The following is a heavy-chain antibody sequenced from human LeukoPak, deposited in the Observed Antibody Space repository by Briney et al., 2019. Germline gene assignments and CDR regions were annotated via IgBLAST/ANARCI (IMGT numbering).Heavy chain of an antibody. D-gene: IGHD1-1*01. Sequence: SETLSLTCTVSGGSISSYYWSWIRQPPGKGLEWFGYIYYSGSTNYNPSLKSRVTISVDTSKNQFSLKLSSVTAADTAVYYCARVMATASYYFDYWGQGTLVTVSS. CDR3: ARVMATASYYFDY. CDR1: GGSISSYY. J-gene: IGHJ4*02. V-gene: IGHV4-59*01. CDR2: IYYSGST.